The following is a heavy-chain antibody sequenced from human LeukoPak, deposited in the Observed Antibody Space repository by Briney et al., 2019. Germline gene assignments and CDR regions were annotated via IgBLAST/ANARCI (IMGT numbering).Heavy chain of an antibody. J-gene: IGHJ4*02. CDR2: ISSSSSTI. D-gene: IGHD4-17*01. V-gene: IGHV3-48*01. CDR3: VDGNPPEY. Sequence: GGSLRLSCETFGFTFSSYSMNWVRQAPGKGLEWVSYISSSSSTIYYAESVRGRFTISRDNVQSSVYLHCARDPMTLVTSRSAVDGNPPEYWGLGTLVTVSS. CDR1: GFTFSSYS.